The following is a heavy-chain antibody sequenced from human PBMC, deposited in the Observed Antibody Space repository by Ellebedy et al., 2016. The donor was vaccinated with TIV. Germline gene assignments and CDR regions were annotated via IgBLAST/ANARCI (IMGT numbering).Heavy chain of an antibody. CDR2: IYHSGST. CDR1: GGSISSSNW. CDR3: AGQNYDILTGYYTRPYYYGMDV. V-gene: IGHV4-4*02. Sequence: MPSETLSLTCAVSGGSISSSNWWSWVRQPPGKGLEWIGEIYHSGSTNYNPSLKSRVTISVDKSKNQFSLKLSSVTAADTAVYYCAGQNYDILTGYYTRPYYYGMDVWGQGTTVTVSS. J-gene: IGHJ6*02. D-gene: IGHD3-9*01.